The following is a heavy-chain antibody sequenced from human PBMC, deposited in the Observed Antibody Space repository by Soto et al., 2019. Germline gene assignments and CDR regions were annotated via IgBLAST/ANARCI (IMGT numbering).Heavy chain of an antibody. J-gene: IGHJ4*02. D-gene: IGHD1-26*01. CDR3: ARDHAIVGVTTPGY. CDR1: GYTFTSYG. Sequence: ASVKVSCKASGYTFTSYGISWVRQAPGQGLEWMGWINPYNANTNYAQKLQGRVTMTTDTSTSTAYMEVRTLRSDDTAVYYCARDHAIVGVTTPGYRGQGTPVTVSS. CDR2: INPYNANT. V-gene: IGHV1-18*01.